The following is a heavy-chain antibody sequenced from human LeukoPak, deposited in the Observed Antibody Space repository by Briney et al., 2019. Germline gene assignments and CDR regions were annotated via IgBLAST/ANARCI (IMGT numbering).Heavy chain of an antibody. J-gene: IGHJ4*02. CDR2: IYTSGST. V-gene: IGHV4-61*02. CDR3: ARCTSTSCYHFDY. D-gene: IGHD2-2*01. CDR1: GGSISSGSYY. Sequence: SETLSLTCTVSGGSISSGSYYWSWIRQPAGKGLEWIGRIYTSGSTNYNPSLESRVTISIDTSKNQFSLKLSSVTAADTAVYYCARCTSTSCYHFDYWGQGALVTVSS.